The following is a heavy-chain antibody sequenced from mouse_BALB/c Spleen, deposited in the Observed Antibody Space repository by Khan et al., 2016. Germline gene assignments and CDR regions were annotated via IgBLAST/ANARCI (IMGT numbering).Heavy chain of an antibody. CDR3: ASHLTGSFAY. CDR2: ISSGGDYT. V-gene: IGHV5-6*01. Sequence: EVELVESGGDLVKPGESLKLSCAASGFTISNYGMSWVRQTPDKRLEWVATISSGGDYTYYPDSVKGRFTISRDNAKNTLYLQMSSLKSEDTAMYYCASHLTGSFAYWGQGTLVTVSA. CDR1: GFTISNYG. J-gene: IGHJ3*01. D-gene: IGHD4-1*01.